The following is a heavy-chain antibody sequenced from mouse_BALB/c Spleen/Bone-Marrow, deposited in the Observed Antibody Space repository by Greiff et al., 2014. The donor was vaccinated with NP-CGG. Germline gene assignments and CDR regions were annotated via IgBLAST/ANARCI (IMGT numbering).Heavy chain of an antibody. CDR1: GYTFTSYV. CDR2: INPYNDGT. Sequence: VHVKQSGPELVKPGASVKMSCKASGYTFTSYVMHWMKQKPGQGLEWIGYINPYNDGTKYNETFKGKATLTSDKSSSTAYMDLSSLTSEDSAVYFCARSEHFGSSYDYWGQGTTLTVSS. CDR3: ARSEHFGSSYDY. V-gene: IGHV1-14*01. D-gene: IGHD1-1*01. J-gene: IGHJ2*01.